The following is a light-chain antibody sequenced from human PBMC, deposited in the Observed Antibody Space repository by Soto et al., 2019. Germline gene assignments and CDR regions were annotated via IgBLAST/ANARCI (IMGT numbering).Light chain of an antibody. CDR2: DDN. CDR3: GSWDSILSADV. J-gene: IGLJ1*01. CDR1: SSNIGGNS. Sequence: QSVMTQPPSVSAAPGQKVTISCSGSSSNIGGNSVSWYQQLPGTAPKLLIYDDNKRPSGIPDRFAGSKSGTSATLGITGFQTGDEADYYCGSWDSILSADVFGTGTKLTVL. V-gene: IGLV1-51*01.